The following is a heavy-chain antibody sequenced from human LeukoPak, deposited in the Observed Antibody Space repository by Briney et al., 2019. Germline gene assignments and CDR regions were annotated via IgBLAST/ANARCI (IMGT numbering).Heavy chain of an antibody. CDR3: AKDLAVVVPAAINDY. J-gene: IGHJ4*02. CDR1: GFSFSTYA. V-gene: IGHV3-23*01. CDR2: ISGSGGST. Sequence: GGSLRLSCAASGFSFSTYAMSWVRQAPGKGLEWVSAISGSGGSTYYADSVKGRFTISRDNSKNTLYLQMNSLRAEDTAVYYCAKDLAVVVPAAINDYWGQGTLVTVSS. D-gene: IGHD2-2*02.